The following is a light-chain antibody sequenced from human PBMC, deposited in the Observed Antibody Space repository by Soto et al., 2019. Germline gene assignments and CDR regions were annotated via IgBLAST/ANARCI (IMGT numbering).Light chain of an antibody. V-gene: IGKV3-20*01. J-gene: IGKJ1*01. CDR1: QSVSSIY. CDR2: GAF. Sequence: EIVLTQSPGTLSLSPGERATLSCRASQSVSSIYLAWYQQKPGQAPRLLIYGAFSRATDIPDRFSGSGSGTDFTLTISRLELEDFAVYYCQQYGSSPWTFGQGTKVDIK. CDR3: QQYGSSPWT.